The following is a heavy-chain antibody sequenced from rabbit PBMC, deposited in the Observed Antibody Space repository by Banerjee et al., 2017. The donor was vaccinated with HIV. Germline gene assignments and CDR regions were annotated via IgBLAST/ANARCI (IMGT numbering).Heavy chain of an antibody. J-gene: IGHJ4*01. V-gene: IGHV1S45*01. CDR3: ARDLAGVIGWNFNL. Sequence: QEQLVESGGGLVQPGGSLKLSCKASGFDFSSYGISWVRQAPGKGLEWIGCINTSSGNTVYARWAKGRFTISKTSSTTVTLQMTSLTAADTATYFCARDLAGVIGWNFNLWGPGTLVTVS. CDR2: INTSSGNT. D-gene: IGHD4-1*01. CDR1: GFDFSSYG.